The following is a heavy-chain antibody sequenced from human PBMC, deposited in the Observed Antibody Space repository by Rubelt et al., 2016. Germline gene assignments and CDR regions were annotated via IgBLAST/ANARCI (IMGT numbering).Heavy chain of an antibody. V-gene: IGHV3-7*01. CDR1: GFTFSSYW. CDR2: IKQDGSEK. D-gene: IGHD6-13*01. J-gene: IGHJ4*02. CDR3: ARTFSSSWYREGLEPLDY. Sequence: RLSCAASGFTFSSYWMSWVRQAPGKGLEWVANIKQDGSEKYYVDSVKGRFTISRDNAKNSLYLQMNSLRAEDTAVYYCARTFSSSWYREGLEPLDYWGQGTLVTVSS.